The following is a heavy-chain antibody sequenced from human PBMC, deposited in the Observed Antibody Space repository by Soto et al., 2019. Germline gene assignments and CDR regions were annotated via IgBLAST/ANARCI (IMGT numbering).Heavy chain of an antibody. Sequence: GGSLRLSCAASGFTFSSYEMNWVRQAPGKGLEWVSYISSSGSTIYYADSVKGRFTISRDNAKNSLYLQMNSLRAEDTAVYYCARDAGSGTSQLGYYYGMDVWGQGTTVTVS. CDR2: ISSSGSTI. CDR3: ARDAGSGTSQLGYYYGMDV. CDR1: GFTFSSYE. V-gene: IGHV3-48*03. J-gene: IGHJ6*02. D-gene: IGHD1-1*01.